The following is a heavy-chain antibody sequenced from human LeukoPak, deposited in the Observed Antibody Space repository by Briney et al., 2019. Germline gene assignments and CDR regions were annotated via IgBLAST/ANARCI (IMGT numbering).Heavy chain of an antibody. V-gene: IGHV3-7*01. Sequence: GGSLRLSCAASGFTFSSYWMSWVRQAPGKGLEWVANIKQDGSEKYYVDSEKGRFTISRDNAKNSLYLQMNSLRAEDTAVYYCAREKLLLGYYGMDVWGQGTTVTVSS. CDR2: IKQDGSEK. CDR1: GFTFSSYW. D-gene: IGHD3-16*01. CDR3: AREKLLLGYYGMDV. J-gene: IGHJ6*02.